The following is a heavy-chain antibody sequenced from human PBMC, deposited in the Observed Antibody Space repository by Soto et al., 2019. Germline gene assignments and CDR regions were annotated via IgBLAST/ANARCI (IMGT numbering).Heavy chain of an antibody. V-gene: IGHV1-2*04. CDR3: ARETGYKVDWFDP. Sequence: QVQLVQSGAEVKKPGASVKVSCKASGYTFTGYYMHWVRQAPGQGLEWMGRINPNSGGTNYAQKFQGWVTMTRDTTTSTAYMELSRLRADDTAVYYCARETGYKVDWFDPWGQGTLVTVSS. D-gene: IGHD1-1*01. CDR2: INPNSGGT. J-gene: IGHJ5*02. CDR1: GYTFTGYY.